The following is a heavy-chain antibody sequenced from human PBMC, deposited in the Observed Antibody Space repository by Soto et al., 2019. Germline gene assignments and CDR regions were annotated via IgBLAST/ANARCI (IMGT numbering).Heavy chain of an antibody. CDR2: ISPGSRYP. CDR3: VRGGGGGLFDP. Sequence: PGGSLRLSCAGSGFTFGDSYMSWIRQAPGKGLEWLSYISPGSRYPAYADSVKGRFTISRDNAKRSLYLQMMRLTAEDTAIYYCVRGGGGGLFDPWGQGTMVTVSS. J-gene: IGHJ5*02. V-gene: IGHV3-11*06. CDR1: GFTFGDSY. D-gene: IGHD2-15*01.